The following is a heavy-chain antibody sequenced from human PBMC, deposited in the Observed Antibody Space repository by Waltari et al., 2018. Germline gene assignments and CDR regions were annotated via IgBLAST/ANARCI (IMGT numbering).Heavy chain of an antibody. V-gene: IGHV4-39*01. D-gene: IGHD4-17*01. J-gene: IGHJ3*02. CDR2: IYYSGTT. CDR1: GGSISSSSYY. CDR3: ARGESFYDYGDYGLDAFDI. Sequence: QLQLQESGPGLVKPSETLSLTCTVSGGSISSSSYYWGWIRQPPGKGLEWIGTIYYSGTTYYNPSLKIRFTISVDTSKKQFSLKLRSVTAPDTAVYYCARGESFYDYGDYGLDAFDIWGQGTMVTVSS.